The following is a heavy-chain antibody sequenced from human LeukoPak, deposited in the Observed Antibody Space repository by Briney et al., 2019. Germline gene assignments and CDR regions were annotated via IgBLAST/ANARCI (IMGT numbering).Heavy chain of an antibody. CDR2: IWYDGSNE. CDR3: ARDRVRAVAGSGGRYYYYGMDV. Sequence: GGSLRLSCAASAFTFSSYGMHWVRQAPGKGLERVAVIWYDGSNEDYADSVKGRFTISRDNSKNTLYLQMNSLRAEDTAVYYCARDRVRAVAGSGGRYYYYGMDVWGQGTTVTVSS. D-gene: IGHD6-19*01. V-gene: IGHV3-33*01. J-gene: IGHJ6*02. CDR1: AFTFSSYG.